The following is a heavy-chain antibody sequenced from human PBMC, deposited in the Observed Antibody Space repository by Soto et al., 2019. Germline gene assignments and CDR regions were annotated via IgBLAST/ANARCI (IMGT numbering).Heavy chain of an antibody. CDR1: GITVSRNY. V-gene: IGHV3-66*01. CDR3: ATGALPEEFDAFDI. J-gene: IGHJ3*02. CDR2: IYRNDKT. Sequence: GGSLRLSCAASGITVSRNYMTWVRQAPGKKLDWVSVIYRNDKTYYADSVKGRFTISRDNFKNTLYLQMNSLRAEDTAVYYCATGALPEEFDAFDIWGQGTMVTVSS. D-gene: IGHD7-27*01.